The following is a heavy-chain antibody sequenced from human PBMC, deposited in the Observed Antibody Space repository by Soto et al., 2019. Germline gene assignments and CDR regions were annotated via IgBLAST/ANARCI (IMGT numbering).Heavy chain of an antibody. CDR2: IYWNDDK. D-gene: IGHD5-12*01. J-gene: IGHJ4*02. V-gene: IGHV2-5*01. CDR3: AHSRSGYPFDY. CDR1: GLSLSTSGVG. Sequence: QITLKESGPTLVKPTQTLTLTCTFSGLSLSTSGVGVGWIRQPPGKALDWLALIYWNDDKRYSPSLTSRLTITKDPSKNQVVLTMTNMDPVDTATYYCAHSRSGYPFDYWGQGTLVTVSS.